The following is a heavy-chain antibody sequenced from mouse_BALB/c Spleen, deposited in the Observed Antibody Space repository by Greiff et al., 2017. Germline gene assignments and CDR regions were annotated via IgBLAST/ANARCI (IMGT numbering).Heavy chain of an antibody. D-gene: IGHD1-1*01. Sequence: EVMLVESGGGLVKPGGSLKLSCAASGFTFSSYAMSWVRQTPEKRLEWVATISSGGGYTYYQDSVKGRFTIARDNAKNTQYLQMSSLRSEDSAMFYFARDDSISYPPLYAMDSWGQGTSVTVSS. J-gene: IGHJ4*01. CDR1: GFTFSSYA. CDR2: ISSGGGYT. V-gene: IGHV5-9-1*01. CDR3: ARDDSISYPPLYAMDS.